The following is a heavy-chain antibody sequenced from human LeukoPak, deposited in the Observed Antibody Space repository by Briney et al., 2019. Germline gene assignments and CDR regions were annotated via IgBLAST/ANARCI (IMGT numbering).Heavy chain of an antibody. Sequence: SETLSLTCSVSGGSISSYYWSWIRQPAGKGLEWIGRIYTSGSTNYNPSLKSRVTMSVDTSKNQFSLKLSSVTAADTAVYYCARDYGLLWFGRTVYYFEYWGQGTLVTVSS. V-gene: IGHV4-4*07. D-gene: IGHD3-10*01. J-gene: IGHJ4*02. CDR3: ARDYGLLWFGRTVYYFEY. CDR1: GGSISSYY. CDR2: IYTSGST.